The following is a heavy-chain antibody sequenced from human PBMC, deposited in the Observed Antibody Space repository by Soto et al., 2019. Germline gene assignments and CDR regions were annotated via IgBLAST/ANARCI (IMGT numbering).Heavy chain of an antibody. Sequence: QVQLVQSGAEVKKPGSSVKVSCKASGGTFRSYTISWVRQAPGQGLEWMGRIIPILGIANYAQKFQRSVTITADKSTSTANMELSSLRSEDTAVYYCARDPLVAAAGTEASQGYYCGMDVWGQGTTGTVSS. D-gene: IGHD6-13*01. V-gene: IGHV1-69*08. CDR2: IIPILGIA. J-gene: IGHJ6*02. CDR1: GGTFRSYT. CDR3: ARDPLVAAAGTEASQGYYCGMDV.